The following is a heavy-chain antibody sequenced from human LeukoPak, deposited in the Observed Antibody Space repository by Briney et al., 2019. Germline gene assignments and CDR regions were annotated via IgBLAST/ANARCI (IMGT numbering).Heavy chain of an antibody. Sequence: GGSLRLSCAASGFTVGSNYMSWVRQAPGKGLEWGSVIYSGGGTYYADSVKGRFTVSRDNSKNTPYLLMNSLRAADTAVYYCAGRTRLVRGVHYMDVWGKGTTVTVSS. CDR1: GFTVGSNY. J-gene: IGHJ6*03. D-gene: IGHD3-10*01. V-gene: IGHV3-53*01. CDR3: AGRTRLVRGVHYMDV. CDR2: IYSGGGT.